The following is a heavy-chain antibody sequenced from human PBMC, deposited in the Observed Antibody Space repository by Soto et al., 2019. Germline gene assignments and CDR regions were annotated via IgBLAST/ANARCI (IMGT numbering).Heavy chain of an antibody. D-gene: IGHD5-18*01. CDR3: AREVERGYSYGYLEY. CDR1: GYTFTSYY. V-gene: IGHV1-46*01. CDR2: INPSGGGT. Sequence: QVQLVQSGAEVKKPGASVKVSCKASGYTFTSYYMHWVRQAPGQGLEWMGIINPSGGGTSYAQKFQGRVNMTRDTSTSTVYMELSSLRSEDTAVYYCAREVERGYSYGYLEYWGQGTLVTVSS. J-gene: IGHJ4*02.